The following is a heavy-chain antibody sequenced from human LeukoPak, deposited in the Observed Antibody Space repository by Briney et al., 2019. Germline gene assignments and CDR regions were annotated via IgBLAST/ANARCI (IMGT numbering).Heavy chain of an antibody. V-gene: IGHV3-7*03. J-gene: IGHJ4*02. CDR2: IKQDGGEK. D-gene: IGHD2-2*01. CDR1: GFTFSSYW. CDR3: ARIVVVPAATHRTGLHYYFDY. Sequence: PGGSLRLSCAASGFTFSSYWMRCVRQAPGKGLERVANIKQDGGEKYYVDSVKGRFTISRDNSKNTLYLQMNSLRAEDTAVYYCARIVVVPAATHRTGLHYYFDYWGQGTLVTVSS.